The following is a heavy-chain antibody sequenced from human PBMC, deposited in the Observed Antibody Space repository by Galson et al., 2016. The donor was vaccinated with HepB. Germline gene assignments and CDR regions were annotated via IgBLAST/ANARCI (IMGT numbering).Heavy chain of an antibody. V-gene: IGHV1-18*01. Sequence: SVKVSCKASGYTFSRYGISWVRQAPGQGLEWLGWISAYKGDTNYAQSLQGRVTVTTDTSTSTAYSELRSLRSDDTAMSYCARVGNYVPMFFEYFGQGTLVTVSS. CDR3: ARVGNYVPMFFEY. D-gene: IGHD1-7*01. J-gene: IGHJ4*02. CDR1: GYTFSRYG. CDR2: ISAYKGDT.